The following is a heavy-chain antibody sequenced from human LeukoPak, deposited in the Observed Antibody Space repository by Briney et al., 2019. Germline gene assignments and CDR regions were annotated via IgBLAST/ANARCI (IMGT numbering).Heavy chain of an antibody. CDR1: GYSISSGYY. CDR3: ARGIIYGDANYYYYYGMDV. Sequence: PSETLSLTCTVSGYSISSGYYWGWIRQPPGKGLEWIGYIYYSGSTNYNPSLKSRVTISVDTSKNQFSLKLSSVTAADTAVYYCARGIIYGDANYYYYYGMDVWGQGTTVTVSS. D-gene: IGHD4-17*01. V-gene: IGHV4-38-2*02. J-gene: IGHJ6*02. CDR2: IYYSGST.